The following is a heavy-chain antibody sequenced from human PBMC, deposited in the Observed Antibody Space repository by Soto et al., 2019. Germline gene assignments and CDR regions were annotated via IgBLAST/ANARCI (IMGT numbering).Heavy chain of an antibody. Sequence: PSETLSLTCTVSGGSISSGGYYWSWIRQHPGKGLEWIGYIYYSGSTYYNPSLKSRVTISVDTSKNQFSLKLSSVTAADTAVYYCASSPTRAAAGTLSPRWFDLWGQGTLVTVPS. CDR1: GGSISSGGYY. CDR3: ASSPTRAAAGTLSPRWFDL. CDR2: IYYSGST. J-gene: IGHJ5*02. D-gene: IGHD6-13*01. V-gene: IGHV4-31*03.